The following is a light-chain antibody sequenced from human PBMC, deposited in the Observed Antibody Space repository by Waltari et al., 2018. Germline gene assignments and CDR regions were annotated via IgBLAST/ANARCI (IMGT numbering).Light chain of an antibody. V-gene: IGLV2-23*03. CDR2: EGT. Sequence: QSALTQPASVSGSPGQSITISCTGTSSAVGSYNLVSWYQQHPGKAPKLMIYEGTKRPSGVSNRFSASKSGNTASLTISGLQAEDEADYYCSSYAGTTTFVIFGGGTKLTVL. J-gene: IGLJ2*01. CDR3: SSYAGTTTFVI. CDR1: SSAVGSYNL.